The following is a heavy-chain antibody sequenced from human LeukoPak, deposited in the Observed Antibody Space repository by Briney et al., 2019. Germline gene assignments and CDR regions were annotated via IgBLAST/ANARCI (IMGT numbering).Heavy chain of an antibody. Sequence: GGSLRLSCAASGFTFSSYSMNWVRQAPRKGLEWISYVSYSSSTIYYADSVKGRFTISRDNAKNSLYLQMNSLRDEDTAVYYCARDAHIVRGVNPLDYWGQGTLVTVSS. V-gene: IGHV3-48*02. J-gene: IGHJ4*02. D-gene: IGHD3-10*01. CDR2: VSYSSSTI. CDR3: ARDAHIVRGVNPLDY. CDR1: GFTFSSYS.